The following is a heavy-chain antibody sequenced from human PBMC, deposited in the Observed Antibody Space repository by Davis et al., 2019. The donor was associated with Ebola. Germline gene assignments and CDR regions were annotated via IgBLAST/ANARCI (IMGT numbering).Heavy chain of an antibody. D-gene: IGHD6-13*01. CDR3: ARDRLSTAAGFYDFYGMDI. Sequence: AASVKVSCKASGGTFSSYAISWVRQAPGQGLEWMGWINPYTGGTKYAQKFQGRVTMTRDTSVNMAYMEVSNLKSDDTAVYYCARDRLSTAAGFYDFYGMDIWGQGTTVTVSS. CDR1: GGTFSSYA. V-gene: IGHV1-2*02. J-gene: IGHJ6*02. CDR2: INPYTGGT.